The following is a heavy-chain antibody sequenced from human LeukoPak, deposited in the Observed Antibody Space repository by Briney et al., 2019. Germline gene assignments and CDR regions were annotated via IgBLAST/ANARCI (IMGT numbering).Heavy chain of an antibody. J-gene: IGHJ5*02. Sequence: SETLSLTCTVSGDSISSSSYYWGWIRQPPGKGLEWIGSIPYSGSTYYNPSLKSRVTISVDTSKNQFSLKLSSVTAADTAVYYCARVGRGYCSSTSCRRRGWFDPWGQGTLVTVSS. CDR2: IPYSGST. D-gene: IGHD2-2*01. CDR1: GDSISSSSYY. CDR3: ARVGRGYCSSTSCRRRGWFDP. V-gene: IGHV4-39*07.